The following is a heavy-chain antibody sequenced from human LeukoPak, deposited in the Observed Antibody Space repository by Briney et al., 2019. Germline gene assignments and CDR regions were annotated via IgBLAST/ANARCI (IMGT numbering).Heavy chain of an antibody. J-gene: IGHJ4*02. CDR1: GYTFTGYY. CDR3: ARFQHGSDDY. V-gene: IGHV1-69*13. Sequence: ASVKVSCRASGYTFTGYYMHWVRQAPGQGLEWMGGIIPIFGTANYAQKFQGRVTITADESTSTAYMELSSLRSEDTAAYYCARFQHGSDDYWGQGTLVTVSS. D-gene: IGHD3-10*01. CDR2: IIPIFGTA.